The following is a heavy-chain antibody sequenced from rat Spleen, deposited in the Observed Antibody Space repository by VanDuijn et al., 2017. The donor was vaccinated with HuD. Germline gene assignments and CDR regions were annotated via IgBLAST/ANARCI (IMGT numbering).Heavy chain of an antibody. Sequence: QVQLKESGPGLVQPSQTLSLTCTVSGFSLTSDGVSWVRQPPGKGLEWIAAVSSGGNTYYDSTLKSRISISRETSKSQVFLKMNSLQTDDTATFYCARDAYYSSSPPAYWGQGTLVTVSS. V-gene: IGHV2S12*01. CDR3: ARDAYYSSSPPAY. J-gene: IGHJ3*01. CDR1: GFSLTSDG. CDR2: VSSGGNT. D-gene: IGHD1-2*01.